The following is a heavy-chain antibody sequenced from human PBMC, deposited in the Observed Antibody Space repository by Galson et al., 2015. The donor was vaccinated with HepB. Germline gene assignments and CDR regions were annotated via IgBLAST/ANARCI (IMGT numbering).Heavy chain of an antibody. V-gene: IGHV3-30*18. CDR2: ISYDGSKK. Sequence: SLRLSCAVSGFIFNDYGIHWVRQAPGKGLEWVAVISYDGSKKKYADSLKGRLTISRDNPKNTVYLQMNRLRVEDTAVYYCAKDLGKGLVALFGPILIGMDVWGQGTTVTVSS. CDR1: GFIFNDYG. D-gene: IGHD3/OR15-3a*01. J-gene: IGHJ6*02. CDR3: AKDLGKGLVALFGPILIGMDV.